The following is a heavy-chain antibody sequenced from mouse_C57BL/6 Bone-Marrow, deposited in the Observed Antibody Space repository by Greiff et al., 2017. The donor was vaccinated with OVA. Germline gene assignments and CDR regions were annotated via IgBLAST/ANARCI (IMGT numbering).Heavy chain of an antibody. Sequence: VQLQQSGPELVKPGASVKISCKASGYSFTGYYMNWVKQSPEKSLEWIGEINPSTGGTTYNQKFKAKATLTVDKSSSTAYMQLKSLTSEDSAVYYCARSFYGTLWYFDDWGTGTTVTVSS. CDR3: ARSFYGTLWYFDD. CDR1: GYSFTGYY. CDR2: INPSTGGT. J-gene: IGHJ1*03. D-gene: IGHD2-1*01. V-gene: IGHV1-42*01.